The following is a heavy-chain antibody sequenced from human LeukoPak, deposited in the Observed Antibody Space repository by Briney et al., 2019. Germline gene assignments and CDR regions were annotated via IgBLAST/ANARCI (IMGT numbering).Heavy chain of an antibody. Sequence: SQTLSLTCTVSGGSVSSGDYYWSWIRQHPGKGLEWIGYIYYSGSTYYYPSLKSRATISLDTSKKQFSLKLSSVTAADTAVYYCARAYLELRAAYYYGMDVWGQGTTVTVSS. CDR3: ARAYLELRAAYYYGMDV. CDR1: GGSVSSGDYY. D-gene: IGHD1-7*01. V-gene: IGHV4-31*03. CDR2: IYYSGST. J-gene: IGHJ6*02.